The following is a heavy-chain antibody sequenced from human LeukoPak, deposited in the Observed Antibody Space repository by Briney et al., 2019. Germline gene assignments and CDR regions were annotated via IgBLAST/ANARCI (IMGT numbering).Heavy chain of an antibody. Sequence: SETLSPTCAVYGGSFSGYYWSWIRQPPGKGLEWIGEINHSGSTNYNPSLKSRVTISVDTSKNQFSLKLSSVTAADTAVYYCARGGTYYYGSGSYYIPLDYWGQGTLVTVSS. V-gene: IGHV4-34*01. J-gene: IGHJ4*02. CDR1: GGSFSGYY. D-gene: IGHD3-10*01. CDR2: INHSGST. CDR3: ARGGTYYYGSGSYYIPLDY.